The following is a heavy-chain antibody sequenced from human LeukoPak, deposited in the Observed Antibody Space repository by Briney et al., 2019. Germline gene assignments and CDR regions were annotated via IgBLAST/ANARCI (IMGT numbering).Heavy chain of an antibody. D-gene: IGHD1-26*01. J-gene: IGHJ4*02. CDR3: ARGDSGSYYFDY. Sequence: PGGSLRLSCAASGFTFSSYEMNWVRQAPGKGLEWVSYISSSGSTIYYVDSVKGRFTISRDNAKNSLCLQMNSLRAEDTAVYYCARGDSGSYYFDYWGQGTLVTVSS. CDR2: ISSSGSTI. CDR1: GFTFSSYE. V-gene: IGHV3-48*03.